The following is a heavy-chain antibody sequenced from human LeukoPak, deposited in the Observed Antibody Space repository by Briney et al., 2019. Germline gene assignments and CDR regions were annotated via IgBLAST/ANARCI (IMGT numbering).Heavy chain of an antibody. CDR3: ARLGQRGYSGYDYIIDY. Sequence: PGGSLRLSCAASGFTFSSYSMNWVRQAPGKGLEWVSYISSSSSTIYYADSVKGRFTISRDNAKNSLYLQMNSLRDEDTAVYYCARLGQRGYSGYDYIIDYWGQGTLVTVSS. J-gene: IGHJ4*02. V-gene: IGHV3-48*02. CDR2: ISSSSSTI. D-gene: IGHD5-12*01. CDR1: GFTFSSYS.